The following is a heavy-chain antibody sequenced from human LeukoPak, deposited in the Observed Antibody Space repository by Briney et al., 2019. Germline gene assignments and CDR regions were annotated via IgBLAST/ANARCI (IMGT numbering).Heavy chain of an antibody. CDR2: IRYDGSIK. CDR3: ARDPFRHGGSPFYYFDY. CDR1: GITFSRYG. Sequence: PGGSLRLSCAASGITFSRYGMHWVRQAPGKGLEWVTFIRYDGSIKYYADSVKGRFTMSRDNSKNTLFLQMNSLRAEDTAVYYCARDPFRHGGSPFYYFDYWGQGTLVTVSS. D-gene: IGHD3-10*01. V-gene: IGHV3-30*02. J-gene: IGHJ4*02.